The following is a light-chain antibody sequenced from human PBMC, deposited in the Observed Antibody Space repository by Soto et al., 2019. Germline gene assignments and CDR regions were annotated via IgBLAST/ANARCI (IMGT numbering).Light chain of an antibody. J-gene: IGKJ2*01. CDR2: GAS. CDR3: QQDHKWSTPYT. Sequence: EIVMTQSPATLSVSPGERATLSCRASQSISSDLAWYQQKPGQAPRLLIYGASTMSTDIPARICGGWSGTAFTNSISSLPSDDFAVYYCQQDHKWSTPYTFGQGTKLEIK. V-gene: IGKV3-15*01. CDR1: QSISSD.